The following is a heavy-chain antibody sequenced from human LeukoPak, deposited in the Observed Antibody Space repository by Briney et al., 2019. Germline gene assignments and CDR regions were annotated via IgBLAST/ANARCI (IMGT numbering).Heavy chain of an antibody. J-gene: IGHJ4*02. CDR3: ARLRGLYSSGWDFDY. CDR2: IYYSGST. D-gene: IGHD6-19*01. Sequence: SETLSLTCTVSGGSISSSSYYWGWIRQPPGKGLEWIGSIYYSGSTYYNPSLKSRVTISVDTSKNQFSLKLSSVTAADTAVYYCARLRGLYSSGWDFDYWGQGTLVTVSS. V-gene: IGHV4-39*01. CDR1: GGSISSSSYY.